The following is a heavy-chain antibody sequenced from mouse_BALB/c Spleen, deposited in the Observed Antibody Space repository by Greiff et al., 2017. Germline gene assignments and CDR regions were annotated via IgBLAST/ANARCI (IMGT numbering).Heavy chain of an antibody. D-gene: IGHD1-1*02. Sequence: VQLQQSGPGLVAPSQSLSITCTVSGFSLTSYGVHWVRQPPGKGLEWLGVIWAGGSTNYNSALMSRLSISKDNSKSQVFLKMNSLQTDDTAMYYCARELGGKGDAMDDWGQGTSVTVAS. CDR3: ARELGGKGDAMDD. CDR2: IWAGGST. J-gene: IGHJ4*01. V-gene: IGHV2-9*02. CDR1: GFSLTSYG.